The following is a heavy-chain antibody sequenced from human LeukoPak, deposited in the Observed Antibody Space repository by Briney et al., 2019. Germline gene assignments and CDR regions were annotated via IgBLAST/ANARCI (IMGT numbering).Heavy chain of an antibody. Sequence: GASVKVSCKTSGYTFSNYNITWVRQAPGQGLEWLGIINPSGGSTSYAQKFQGRVTMTRDMSTSTVYMELSSLRSEDTAVYYCARGSTDYVWGSYRLGYYYYYYMDVWGKGTTVTVSS. CDR1: GYTFSNYN. V-gene: IGHV1-46*01. CDR3: ARGSTDYVWGSYRLGYYYYYYMDV. CDR2: INPSGGST. J-gene: IGHJ6*03. D-gene: IGHD3-16*02.